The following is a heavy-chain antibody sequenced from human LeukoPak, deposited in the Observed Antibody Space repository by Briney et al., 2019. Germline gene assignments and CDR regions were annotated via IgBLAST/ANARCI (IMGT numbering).Heavy chain of an antibody. CDR1: GGSFSGYY. CDR2: INHSGST. J-gene: IGHJ6*02. V-gene: IGHV4-34*01. CDR3: AHSSGWYPYYYGMDV. D-gene: IGHD6-19*01. Sequence: SETLSLTCAVYGGSFSGYYWSWIRQPPGKGLEWIGEINHSGSTNYNPSLKSRVTISVDTSKNQLSLKLSSVTAADTAVYYCAHSSGWYPYYYGMDVWGQGTTVTVSS.